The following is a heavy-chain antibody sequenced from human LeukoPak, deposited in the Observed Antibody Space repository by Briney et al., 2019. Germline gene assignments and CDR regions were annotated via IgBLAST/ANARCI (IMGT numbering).Heavy chain of an antibody. Sequence: GGSLRLSCAASGFTFSSYAMSWVRQAPGKGLEWVSSVSGSGGSTYYADSVKGRFTISRDNSKNTLYLQMNSLRAEDTAVYYCAKDIAWEMVRGVTFDYWGQGTLVTVPS. D-gene: IGHD3-10*01. J-gene: IGHJ4*02. V-gene: IGHV3-23*01. CDR2: VSGSGGST. CDR3: AKDIAWEMVRGVTFDY. CDR1: GFTFSSYA.